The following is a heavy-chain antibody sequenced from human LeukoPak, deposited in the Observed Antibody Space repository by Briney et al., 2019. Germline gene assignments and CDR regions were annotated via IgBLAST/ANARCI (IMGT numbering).Heavy chain of an antibody. V-gene: IGHV7-4-1*02. CDR1: GYTFTSYG. CDR2: INTNTGNP. J-gene: IGHJ4*02. CDR3: ARVVESSYYYDSSGQGY. D-gene: IGHD3-22*01. Sequence: ASVKVSCKASGYTFTSYGISWVRQAPGQGLEWMGWINTNTGNPTYAQGFTGRFVFSLDTSVSTAYLQISSLKAEDTAVYYCARVVESSYYYDSSGQGYWGQGTLVTVSS.